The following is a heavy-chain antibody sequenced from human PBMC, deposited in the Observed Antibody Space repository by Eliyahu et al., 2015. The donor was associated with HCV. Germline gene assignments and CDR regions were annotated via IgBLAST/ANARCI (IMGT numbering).Heavy chain of an antibody. Sequence: MHWVRQAPGQGLEWMGIINPSGSSTSYAQKFQGRLTMTRDTSTSTVYMELSSLRSDDTATYYCARGFRKIRGFYFDFWGQGTLVTVSS. J-gene: IGHJ4*02. CDR3: ARGFRKIRGFYFDF. CDR2: INPSGSST. V-gene: IGHV1-46*01. D-gene: IGHD3-10*01.